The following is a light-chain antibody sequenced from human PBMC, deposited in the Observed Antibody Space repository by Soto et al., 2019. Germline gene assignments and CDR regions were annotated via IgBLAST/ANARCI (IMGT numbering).Light chain of an antibody. J-gene: IGKJ2*01. CDR3: LQSDSFPHT. V-gene: IGKV1-12*01. Sequence: DIQMTQSPSSASASVGDRVTITCQASQGSSSWLAWYQQKPGKGPKLLIYAASSLQSGVPSRFSGSGSGTDFTLTISSLQPEDFATYYCLQSDSFPHTFGQGTKLEIK. CDR1: QGSSSW. CDR2: AAS.